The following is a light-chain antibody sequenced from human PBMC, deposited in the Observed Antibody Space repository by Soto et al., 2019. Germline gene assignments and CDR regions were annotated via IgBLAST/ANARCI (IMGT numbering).Light chain of an antibody. CDR3: QQSYSTPWT. V-gene: IGKV1-39*01. CDR2: AAS. CDR1: QSISSY. J-gene: IGKJ1*01. Sequence: DIQMTQSPCSLSASVGERVTITCRASQSISSYLNWYQQKPGKAPKLLIYAASSLQSGVPSRFSGSGSGTDFTLTISSLQPEDFASYYCQQSYSTPWTLGQGTKVEIK.